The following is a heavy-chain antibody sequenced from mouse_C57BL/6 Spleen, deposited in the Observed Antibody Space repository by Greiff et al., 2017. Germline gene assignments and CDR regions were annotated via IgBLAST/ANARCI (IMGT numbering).Heavy chain of an antibody. CDR2: INPNNGGT. Sequence: EVQLQQSGPELVKPGASVKISCKASGYTFTDYYMNWVKQSPGQSLEWIGDINPNNGGTSYNQKFKGKATLTVDKSSSTAYVERRSLTSEDSAVFYCARSPYYYGSSLYYAMGDWGQGPSVTAAS. CDR3: ARSPYYYGSSLYYAMGD. CDR1: GYTFTDYY. J-gene: IGHJ4*01. V-gene: IGHV1-26*01. D-gene: IGHD1-1*01.